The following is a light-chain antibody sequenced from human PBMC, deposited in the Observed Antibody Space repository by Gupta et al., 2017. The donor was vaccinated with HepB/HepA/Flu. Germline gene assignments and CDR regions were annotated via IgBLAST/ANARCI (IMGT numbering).Light chain of an antibody. Sequence: DSQMTQSPSSLSASVGDRVTITCRASQSISSYLNWYQQKPGKAPKVLIYAASSLQSGVTSRFSGSGSGTDFTLTISSLQPEDFATYYCQQSYSTPRTFGQGTKVEIK. CDR2: AAS. J-gene: IGKJ1*01. CDR3: QQSYSTPRT. V-gene: IGKV1-39*01. CDR1: QSISSY.